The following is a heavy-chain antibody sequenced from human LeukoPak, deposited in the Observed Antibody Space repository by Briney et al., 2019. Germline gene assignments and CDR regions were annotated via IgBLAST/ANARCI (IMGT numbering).Heavy chain of an antibody. CDR2: IYYSGST. CDR1: GGSISSYY. Sequence: PSETLSLTCTVSGGSISSYYWSWIRQPPGKGLEWIGYIYYSGSTNYNPSLKSRVTISVDTSKNQFSLKLSSVTAADTAVYYCARDRSRGIAVLHPRSGWFDTWGQGTLVTVSS. V-gene: IGHV4-59*01. D-gene: IGHD6-19*01. CDR3: ARDRSRGIAVLHPRSGWFDT. J-gene: IGHJ5*02.